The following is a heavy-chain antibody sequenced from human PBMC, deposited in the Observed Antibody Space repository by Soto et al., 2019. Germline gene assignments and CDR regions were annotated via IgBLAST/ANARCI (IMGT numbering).Heavy chain of an antibody. Sequence: QEQLEESGAGLVKPSQTLSLMCTVSGVPISGSESHWSWIRQSPGKGLEWIGYIFPSGATHYNSSLGSRITMSVETSKSQFSLRLTAVTAEDTAVYFCARGSAAKRYFDLWGRSTLVTVSS. CDR1: GVPISGSESH. CDR2: IFPSGAT. D-gene: IGHD5-18*01. CDR3: ARGSAAKRYFDL. V-gene: IGHV4-30-4*01. J-gene: IGHJ2*01.